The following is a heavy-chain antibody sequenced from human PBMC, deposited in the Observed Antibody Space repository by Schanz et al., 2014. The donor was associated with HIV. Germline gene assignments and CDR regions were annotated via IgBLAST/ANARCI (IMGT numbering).Heavy chain of an antibody. V-gene: IGHV3-15*01. CDR2: IKSKTDGETT. Sequence: VQLVESGGGVVQPGRSLRLSCAASRFTFSSYGMHWVRQAPGKGLEWVGLIKSKTDGETTDYAAPVKGRFTISRDDSKTTLFLQMNSLKSEDTAVYYCTTRRVLGVNLDVWGQGTTVTVSS. CDR1: RFTFSSYG. CDR3: TTRRVLGVNLDV. D-gene: IGHD3-3*01. J-gene: IGHJ6*02.